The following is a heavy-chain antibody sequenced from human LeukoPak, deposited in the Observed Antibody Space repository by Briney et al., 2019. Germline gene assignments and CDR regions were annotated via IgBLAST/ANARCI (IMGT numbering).Heavy chain of an antibody. CDR3: ARAPTWDRYYFDY. Sequence: SETLSLTCTFSGGSISSYYWSWIRQPPGKGLEWIGNIYFGGSASYNPSLKSRVTISVDTSKNQFSLKVSSVTTADTAVYYCARAPTWDRYYFDYWGQETLVTVSS. CDR1: GGSISSYY. V-gene: IGHV4-59*01. D-gene: IGHD1-26*01. J-gene: IGHJ4*02. CDR2: IYFGGSA.